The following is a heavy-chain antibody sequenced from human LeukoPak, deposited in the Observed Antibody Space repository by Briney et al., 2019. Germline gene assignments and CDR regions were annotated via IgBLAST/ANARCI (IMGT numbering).Heavy chain of an antibody. J-gene: IGHJ4*02. V-gene: IGHV4-34*01. CDR1: GGSFSGYY. CDR3: AREAPADY. Sequence: SSETLSLTCAVYGGSFSGYYWSWIRQPPGKGLEWIGEINHSGSTNYNPSLKSRVTISVDTSKNQFSLKLSSVTAADTAVYYCAREAPADYWGQGTLVTVSS. CDR2: INHSGST.